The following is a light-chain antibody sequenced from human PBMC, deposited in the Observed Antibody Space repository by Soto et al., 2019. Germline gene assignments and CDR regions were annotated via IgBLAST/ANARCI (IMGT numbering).Light chain of an antibody. CDR1: QDIDSR. CDR3: QQASGFPLT. J-gene: IGKJ4*01. CDR2: STS. Sequence: DIQMTQSPSSVSASVGDRVTITCRASQDIDSRLAWYQQRPGNAPNLLLNSTSNLQSGVPSRFSGSGVRTDFTLTISSLHPEDFATYYCQQASGFPLTFGGGTKVEIK. V-gene: IGKV1-12*01.